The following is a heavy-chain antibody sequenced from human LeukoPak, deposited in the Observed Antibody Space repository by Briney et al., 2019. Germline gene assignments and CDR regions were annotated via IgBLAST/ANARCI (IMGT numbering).Heavy chain of an antibody. Sequence: GRSLRLSCAASGFTFSSYAMSWVRQAPGKGLEWVSAISGSGGSTYYADSVKGRFTIVRDNSKNTLYLQMNSLRAEDTAVYYGAKDLGVERPGPNWFDPWGQGTLVTVSS. CDR2: ISGSGGST. J-gene: IGHJ5*02. CDR1: GFTFSSYA. CDR3: AKDLGVERPGPNWFDP. D-gene: IGHD2-8*01. V-gene: IGHV3-23*01.